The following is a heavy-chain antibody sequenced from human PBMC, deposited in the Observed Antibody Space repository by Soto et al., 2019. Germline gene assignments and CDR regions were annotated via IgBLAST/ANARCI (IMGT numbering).Heavy chain of an antibody. J-gene: IGHJ4*02. D-gene: IGHD2-2*01. Sequence: QAPGKGLEWVSSIGSSSSYIYYADSVKGRFTISRDNAKNSLYLQMNSLGAEDTAVYYCAAAQLLPHYFDYWGQGTLVTVS. V-gene: IGHV3-21*01. CDR2: IGSSSSYI. CDR3: AAAQLLPHYFDY.